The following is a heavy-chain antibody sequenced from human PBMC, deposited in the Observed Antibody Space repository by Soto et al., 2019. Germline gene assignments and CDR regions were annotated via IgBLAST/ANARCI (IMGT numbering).Heavy chain of an antibody. CDR2: FNPTGDTA. J-gene: IGHJ6*02. Sequence: SVKVSFKASGYTFTSYYIHWLRHAPVQGLEWMGIFNPTGDTASYAQKLQGRVTMTRDTSTGTAYMELGSLRSEDTAVYYCARGRRIVDTGIGYYYYHAMDVWGQGTTVTVSS. CDR3: ARGRRIVDTGIGYYYYHAMDV. V-gene: IGHV1-46*01. CDR1: GYTFTSYY. D-gene: IGHD5-18*01.